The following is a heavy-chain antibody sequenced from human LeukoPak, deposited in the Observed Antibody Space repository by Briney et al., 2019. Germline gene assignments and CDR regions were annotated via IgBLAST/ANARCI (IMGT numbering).Heavy chain of an antibody. V-gene: IGHV1-18*01. CDR3: ARDRSWNSDFLFDY. D-gene: IGHD1-7*01. J-gene: IGHJ4*02. Sequence: ASVKVSCKASGYTFSSYGISWVRQAPGQGLEWMGWISAYNGNTNYAQKFQGRVTITADKSTSTAYMELSSLRSEDTAVYYCARDRSWNSDFLFDYWGQGTLVTVSS. CDR1: GYTFSSYG. CDR2: ISAYNGNT.